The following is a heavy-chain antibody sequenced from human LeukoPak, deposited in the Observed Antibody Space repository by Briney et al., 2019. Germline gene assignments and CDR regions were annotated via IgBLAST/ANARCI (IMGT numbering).Heavy chain of an antibody. Sequence: GGSLRLSCAASGFTFSNAWMSWVRQAPGKGLEWAGRIKSKTDGGTTDYAAPVKGRFTISRDDSKNTLYLQMNSLKTEDTAVYYCTTASECSGGSCYFDYWGQGTLVTVSS. D-gene: IGHD2-15*01. CDR2: IKSKTDGGTT. J-gene: IGHJ4*02. CDR3: TTASECSGGSCYFDY. V-gene: IGHV3-15*01. CDR1: GFTFSNAW.